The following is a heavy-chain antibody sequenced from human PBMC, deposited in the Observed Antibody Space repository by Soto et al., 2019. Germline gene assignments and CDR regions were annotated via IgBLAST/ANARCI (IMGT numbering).Heavy chain of an antibody. Sequence: GGSLRLSCAASGFTFSSYWMIWVRQAPGKGLEWVANIKQDGSEKYYVDSVKGRFTISRDNAKNSLYLQMNSLRAEDTAGYYWEKDRRRGLKNYYDCSGTPSDYWGQGTLVTVSS. V-gene: IGHV3-7*05. CDR3: EKDRRRGLKNYYDCSGTPSDY. CDR2: IKQDGSEK. J-gene: IGHJ4*02. CDR1: GFTFSSYW. D-gene: IGHD3-22*01.